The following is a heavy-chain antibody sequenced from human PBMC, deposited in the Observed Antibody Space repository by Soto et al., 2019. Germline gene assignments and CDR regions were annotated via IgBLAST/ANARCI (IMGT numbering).Heavy chain of an antibody. CDR2: IYPGDSDT. J-gene: IGHJ3*02. V-gene: IGHV5-51*01. D-gene: IGHD5-12*01. CDR1: GYSFTSYW. CDR3: ARSELFYDGNSDYAFDI. Sequence: GESLKISCKGSGYSFTSYWIGWVRQMPGKGLEWMGIIYPGDSDTRYSPSFQGQVTISADKSISTAYLQWSSLKASDTAMYYCARSELFYDGNSDYAFDIWGQGTMVTVSS.